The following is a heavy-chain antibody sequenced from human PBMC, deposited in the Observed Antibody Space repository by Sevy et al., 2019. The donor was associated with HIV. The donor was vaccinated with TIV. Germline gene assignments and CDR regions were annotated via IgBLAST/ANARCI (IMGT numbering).Heavy chain of an antibody. V-gene: IGHV3-21*01. CDR2: ISSSSSYI. Sequence: GGSLRLSCAASGFTFSSYSMNWVRQAPGKGLEWVSSISSSSSYIYYADSVKGRFTISRDNAKNSLYLQMNSLRAEDTAVYYCARSPDYYDSSGAWGQGTLVTVSS. CDR1: GFTFSSYS. D-gene: IGHD3-22*01. J-gene: IGHJ4*02. CDR3: ARSPDYYDSSGA.